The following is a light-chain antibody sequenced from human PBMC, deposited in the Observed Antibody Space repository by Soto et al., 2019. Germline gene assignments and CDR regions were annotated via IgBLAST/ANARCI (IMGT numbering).Light chain of an antibody. J-gene: IGKJ4*01. CDR2: DAS. Sequence: VLTLSPGTLCLSPHERATRSCMASQTVRNNYLAWYQQKPGQAPRLLIYDASSRATGIPDRFSGGGSGTDFTLTISRLEPEDFAVYCCPQFRCHPLTFGGGAKVDI. V-gene: IGKV3-20*01. CDR1: QTVRNNY. CDR3: PQFRCHPLT.